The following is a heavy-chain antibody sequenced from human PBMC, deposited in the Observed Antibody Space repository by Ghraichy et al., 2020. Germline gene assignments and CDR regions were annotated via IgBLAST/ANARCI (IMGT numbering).Heavy chain of an antibody. CDR2: VSPDGTTK. J-gene: IGHJ4*02. CDR3: ARGNSLQSMTYSFGF. CDR1: GFTFSAYS. V-gene: IGHV3-30*04. D-gene: IGHD4-23*01. Sequence: GGSLRLSCAASGFTFSAYSIHWVRQAPDKGLEWVALVSPDGTTKFYADSVKDRFTISRDYSQNTVFLQMNSLRPEDTGVYHCARGNSLQSMTYSFGFWGQGTLVTVSS.